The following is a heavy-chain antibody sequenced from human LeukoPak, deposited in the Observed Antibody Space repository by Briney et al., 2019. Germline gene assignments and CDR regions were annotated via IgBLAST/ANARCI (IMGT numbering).Heavy chain of an antibody. CDR3: ASESTYRYNY. CDR1: GGSISSGGYY. J-gene: IGHJ4*02. CDR2: IYYSGST. D-gene: IGHD5-18*01. Sequence: SETLSLTCTVSGGSISSGGYYWSWIRQHPGKGLEWIGYIYYSGSTYYNPSLKSRVTISVDTSKNQLSLKLSSVTAADTAVYYCASESTYRYNYWGQGTLVTVSS. V-gene: IGHV4-31*03.